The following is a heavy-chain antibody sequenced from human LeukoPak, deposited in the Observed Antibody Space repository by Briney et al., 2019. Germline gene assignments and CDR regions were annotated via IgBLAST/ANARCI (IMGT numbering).Heavy chain of an antibody. CDR3: AKDRVSSVEVTAILFDY. J-gene: IGHJ4*02. CDR1: GFTFSSSA. Sequence: GGSLRLSCAASGFTFSSSAMSWVRQAPGKGLEWVSAISGSGGSTYYADSVKGRFTISRDNSKNTLYLQMNSLRAEDTAVYYCAKDRVSSVEVTAILFDYWGQGTLVTVSS. CDR2: ISGSGGST. V-gene: IGHV3-23*01. D-gene: IGHD2-21*02.